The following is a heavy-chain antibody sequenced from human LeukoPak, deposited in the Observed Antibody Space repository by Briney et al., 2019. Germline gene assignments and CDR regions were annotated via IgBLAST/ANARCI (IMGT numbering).Heavy chain of an antibody. CDR3: ARGGVVPAAIRGAFDI. Sequence: SESLSLTCTVSGGSLSSYYWSWIRQPPGKGLEWIGYIYYSGSTNYNPSLKRRVTISVDTSKNQFSLKLSSVTAADTAVYYCARGGVVPAAIRGAFDIWGQGTMVTVSS. CDR2: IYYSGST. CDR1: GGSLSSYY. J-gene: IGHJ3*02. V-gene: IGHV4-59*01. D-gene: IGHD2-2*01.